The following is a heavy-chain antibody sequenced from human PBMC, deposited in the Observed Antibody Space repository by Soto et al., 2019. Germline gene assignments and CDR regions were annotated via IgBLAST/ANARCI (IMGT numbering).Heavy chain of an antibody. Sequence: GGSLRLSCAASGFTLNTYAMTWFRQAPGKGLEWVSSMNGAASSTSYADSVKGRFITSRDNSRNTQYLHMHTLRPDDTAVYFCARGGADHYNFGLDVWGQGTTVTVSS. CDR1: GFTLNTYA. J-gene: IGHJ6*02. D-gene: IGHD3-10*01. CDR3: ARGGADHYNFGLDV. CDR2: MNGAASST. V-gene: IGHV3-23*05.